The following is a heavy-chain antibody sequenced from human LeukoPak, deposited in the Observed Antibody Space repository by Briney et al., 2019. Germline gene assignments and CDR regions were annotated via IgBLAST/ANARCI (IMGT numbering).Heavy chain of an antibody. CDR3: ARTTLLSSDWSPDAFDV. V-gene: IGHV4-38-2*02. D-gene: IGHD3-9*01. J-gene: IGHJ3*01. CDR1: GYSISSGYY. CDR2: IYNSGST. Sequence: PSETLSLTCTVSGYSISSGYYWGWIRQPPGKGLEWIGSIYNSGSTYYNPSLKSRVTMSVDTSKNQFSLRLSSVTAADTAVYYCARTTLLSSDWSPDAFDVWGQGTMVTVSS.